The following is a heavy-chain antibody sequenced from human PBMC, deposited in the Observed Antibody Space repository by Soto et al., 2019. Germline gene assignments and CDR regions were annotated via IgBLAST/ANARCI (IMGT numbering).Heavy chain of an antibody. CDR1: GGSTSGYY. CDR2: MYNTGST. D-gene: IGHD2-21*02. CDR3: ARDLWGYCGTDCYPLDV. J-gene: IGHJ6*02. V-gene: IGHV4-59*01. Sequence: PSETLSLTCTVSGGSTSGYYWSWIRQPLGKGLEWIGYMYNTGSTVYNPSFKSRVTISVDTSKNQFSLKLNSVTAADTAVYYCARDLWGYCGTDCYPLDVWGQGTTVTVSS.